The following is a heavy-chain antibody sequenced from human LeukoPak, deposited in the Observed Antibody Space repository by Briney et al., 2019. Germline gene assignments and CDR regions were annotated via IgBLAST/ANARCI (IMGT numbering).Heavy chain of an antibody. V-gene: IGHV4-34*01. D-gene: IGHD3-22*01. CDR2: ISHSGTT. Sequence: SETLSLTCAVYGGSFSGYYWSWIRQSPGKGLEWIGEISHSGTTYYNPSLKSRVTISLDTSKNQFFLKLTSVTAADTAVYYCARGAYYYDSSGYLKFDYWGQGTLVTVSS. CDR1: GGSFSGYY. CDR3: ARGAYYYDSSGYLKFDY. J-gene: IGHJ4*02.